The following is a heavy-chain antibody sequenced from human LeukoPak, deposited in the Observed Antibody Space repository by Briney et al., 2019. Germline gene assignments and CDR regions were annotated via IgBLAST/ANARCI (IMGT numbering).Heavy chain of an antibody. CDR1: GFIFRSYS. D-gene: IGHD6-13*01. V-gene: IGHV3-23*01. CDR3: AKDRSAAAPYCFDY. J-gene: IGHJ4*02. Sequence: PGGSLRLSCAASGFIFRSYSMNWVRQAPGKGLEWVLSISGSDNSAYFADSVKGRFTISRDNSKNTLSLQMNSLRAEDTAVYYCAKDRSAAAPYCFDYWGQGTLVTVSS. CDR2: ISGSDNSA.